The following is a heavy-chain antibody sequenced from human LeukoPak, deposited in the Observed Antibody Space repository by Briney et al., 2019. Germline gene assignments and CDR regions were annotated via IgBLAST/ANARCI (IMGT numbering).Heavy chain of an antibody. Sequence: GASVKVSCKASRYTFTSYVISWVRQAPGQEVEGMGWISAYNGNTNYAHTLQSRVIMTTDTSTSTAYMELRSLRSDDTAVYYCARVGLGYCSSTSCYNYYYYMDVWGKGTTVTVS. CDR2: ISAYNGNT. V-gene: IGHV1-18*01. J-gene: IGHJ6*03. CDR3: ARVGLGYCSSTSCYNYYYYMDV. CDR1: RYTFTSYV. D-gene: IGHD2-2*02.